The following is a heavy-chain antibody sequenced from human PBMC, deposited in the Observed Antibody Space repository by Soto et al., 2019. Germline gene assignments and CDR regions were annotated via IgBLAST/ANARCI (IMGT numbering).Heavy chain of an antibody. J-gene: IGHJ6*02. CDR2: INHSGST. Sequence: SETLSLTCAVYGGSFSGYYWSWIRQPPGKGLEWIGEINHSGSTNYNPSLKSRVTISVDTSKNQFSLKLSSVTAADTAVYFCARGGYYYYGMDVWGQGTTVTVSS. CDR1: GGSFSGYY. V-gene: IGHV4-34*01. CDR3: ARGGYYYYGMDV.